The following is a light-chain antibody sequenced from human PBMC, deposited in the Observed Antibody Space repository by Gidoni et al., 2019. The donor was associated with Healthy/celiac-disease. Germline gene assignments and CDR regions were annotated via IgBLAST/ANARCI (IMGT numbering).Light chain of an antibody. CDR3: QQLNSYPRT. CDR2: AAS. Sequence: DIQSTHSTSFLSVSVGDRVTSTCWASQGISSYLAWYQQKPGKAPKLLIYAASTLQSGVPSRFSGSGSGTEFTLTISSLQPEDFATYYCQQLNSYPRTFGGGTKVEIK. CDR1: QGISSY. J-gene: IGKJ4*01. V-gene: IGKV1-9*01.